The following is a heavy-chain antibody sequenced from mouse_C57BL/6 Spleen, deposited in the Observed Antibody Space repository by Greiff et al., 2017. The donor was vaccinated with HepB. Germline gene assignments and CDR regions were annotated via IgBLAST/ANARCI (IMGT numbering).Heavy chain of an antibody. Sequence: QVQLQQSGAELVRPGASVTLSCKASGYTFPDYEMHWVKQTPVHGLEWIGALDPETGGTAYNQKFKGKAILTADKSSSTAYMELRSLTSEDSAVNYCARGRGAYNSHYGFDYWGQGTTLTVSS. CDR2: LDPETGGT. J-gene: IGHJ2*01. CDR3: ARGRGAYNSHYGFDY. D-gene: IGHD2-5*01. V-gene: IGHV1-15*01. CDR1: GYTFPDYE.